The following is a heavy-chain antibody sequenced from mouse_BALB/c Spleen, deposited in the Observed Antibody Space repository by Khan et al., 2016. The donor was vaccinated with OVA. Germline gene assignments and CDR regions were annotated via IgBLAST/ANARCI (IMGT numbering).Heavy chain of an antibody. CDR2: ISYSGRT. CDR3: ARSVTITTVVATDFDY. D-gene: IGHD1-1*01. Sequence: EVQLQESGPGLVKPSQSLSLTCTVTGYSITSDYAWNWIRQFPGNKLEWMGYISYSGRTSYNPTLKSRTSITRDKSKNQFFLQLNSVTTEDTATYYCARSVTITTVVATDFDYWGQGTTLTVSS. J-gene: IGHJ2*01. CDR1: GYSITSDYA. V-gene: IGHV3-2*02.